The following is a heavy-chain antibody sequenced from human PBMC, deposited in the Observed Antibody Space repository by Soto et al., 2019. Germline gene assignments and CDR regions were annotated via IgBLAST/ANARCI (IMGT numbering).Heavy chain of an antibody. D-gene: IGHD2-8*02. Sequence: GSLNLSFAASGFTFGNYAMNSVRQAPGKGLEWIASISDPGTSTYYANSVKGRFSMSRDNSKNTLFLQMNRLRADDTAVYFCAKSLVAPSDAFDLWGRGTLVTVSS. CDR2: ISDPGTST. CDR3: AKSLVAPSDAFDL. CDR1: GFTFGNYA. J-gene: IGHJ3*01. V-gene: IGHV3-23*01.